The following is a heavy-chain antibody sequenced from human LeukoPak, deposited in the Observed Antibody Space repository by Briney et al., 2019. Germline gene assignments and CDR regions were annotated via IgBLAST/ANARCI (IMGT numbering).Heavy chain of an antibody. CDR3: ASQCPGSSSTSCYAPGGFDY. J-gene: IGHJ4*02. V-gene: IGHV4-39*01. D-gene: IGHD2-2*01. CDR1: GGSISSSSYY. Sequence: SETLSLTCTVSGGSISSSSYYWGWIRQPQGRGWSGLGVYYNPSLKSRVTISVDTSKNQFSLKLSSVTAADTAVYYCASQCPGSSSTSCYAPGGFDYWSQGTLVTVSS.